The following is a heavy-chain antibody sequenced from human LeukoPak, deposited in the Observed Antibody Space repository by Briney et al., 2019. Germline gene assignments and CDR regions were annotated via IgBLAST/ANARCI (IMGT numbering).Heavy chain of an antibody. CDR1: GYTFTTYA. CDR2: INTNSGDP. Sequence: ASVKVSCKASGYTFTTYAMNWVRQAPGQGLEWMGWINTNSGDPLYAQGFTGRFVFSLDTSVSTAYLQISNLKAEDTAVYYCARDRSSSWEDEFDYWGQGTLVTVSS. CDR3: ARDRSSSWEDEFDY. V-gene: IGHV7-4-1*02. D-gene: IGHD6-6*01. J-gene: IGHJ4*02.